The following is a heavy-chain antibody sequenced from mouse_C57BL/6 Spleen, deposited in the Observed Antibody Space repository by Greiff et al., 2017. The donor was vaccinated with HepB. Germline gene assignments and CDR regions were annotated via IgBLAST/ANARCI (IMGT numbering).Heavy chain of an antibody. V-gene: IGHV1-50*01. CDR3: ARGTTVVATRYWYFDV. CDR2: IDPSDSYT. D-gene: IGHD1-1*01. J-gene: IGHJ1*03. Sequence: QVQLQQPGAELVKPGASVKLSCKASGYTFTSYWMQWVKQRPGQGLEWIGEIDPSDSYTNYNQKFKGKATLTVDTSSSKAYMQLSSLTSEDSAVYYCARGTTVVATRYWYFDVWGTGTTVTVSS. CDR1: GYTFTSYW.